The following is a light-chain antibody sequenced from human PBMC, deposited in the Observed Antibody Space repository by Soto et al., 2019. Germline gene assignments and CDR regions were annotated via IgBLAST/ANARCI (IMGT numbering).Light chain of an antibody. CDR1: QDIISH. J-gene: IGKJ4*01. Sequence: DIQLTQSPSFLSASVGDRVTITCRASQDIISHLAWYQQKSGKAPELLIYEASVLQSGVPSRFSGSGSGTEFTLTISSLQPEDLATYYCQRLNSYPRLTFGGGTKVEIK. CDR2: EAS. CDR3: QRLNSYPRLT. V-gene: IGKV1-9*01.